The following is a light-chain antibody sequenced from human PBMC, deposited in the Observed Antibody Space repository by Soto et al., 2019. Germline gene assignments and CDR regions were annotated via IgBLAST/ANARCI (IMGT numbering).Light chain of an antibody. Sequence: DIQLTQSPSLLSASVGDRVTITCRASQAISTYLAWYQQASGKAPKLLIYDASSLQSGVPSRFSGSGSGTEFTLPIHSLQPDDFGTYYCQQYNSYSGGTFGQGTKVDIK. CDR1: QAISTY. V-gene: IGKV1-9*01. CDR2: DAS. J-gene: IGKJ1*01. CDR3: QQYNSYSGGT.